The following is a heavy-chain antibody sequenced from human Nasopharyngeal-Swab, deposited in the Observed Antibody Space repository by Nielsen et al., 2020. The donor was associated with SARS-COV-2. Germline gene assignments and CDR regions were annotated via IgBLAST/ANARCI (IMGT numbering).Heavy chain of an antibody. D-gene: IGHD5-18*01. CDR3: ARRPGYSYGIEYYFDY. J-gene: IGHJ4*02. CDR1: GFTFSSYW. V-gene: IGHV3-7*02. CDR2: IKQDGSEK. Sequence: GGSLRLSCAASGFTFSSYWMSWVRQAPGKGLEWVANIKQDGSEKYYVDSVKGRFTISRDNAKNSLYLQMNSLRAEDTAVYYCARRPGYSYGIEYYFDYWGQGTLVTVSS.